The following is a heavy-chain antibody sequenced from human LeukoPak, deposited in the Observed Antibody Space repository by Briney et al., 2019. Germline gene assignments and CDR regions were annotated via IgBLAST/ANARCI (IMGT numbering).Heavy chain of an antibody. CDR2: INDNGGTT. CDR1: GFTFSSYA. D-gene: IGHD5-24*01. Sequence: GGSLRLSCSASGFTFSSYAMHWVRQAPGKGLEYVSGINDNGGTTHYGDSVKGRFTISRDDSKNTLYLQMSSLRGEDTALYYCVKDLRGNYTFDYWGQGTLVTVSS. V-gene: IGHV3-64D*09. J-gene: IGHJ4*02. CDR3: VKDLRGNYTFDY.